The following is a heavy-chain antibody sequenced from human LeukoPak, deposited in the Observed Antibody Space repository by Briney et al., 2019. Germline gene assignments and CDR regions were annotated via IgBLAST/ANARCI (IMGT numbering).Heavy chain of an antibody. J-gene: IGHJ6*03. CDR3: VLGAAAPHSYYYMDV. CDR1: GYTFTSYY. V-gene: IGHV1-46*01. D-gene: IGHD2-2*01. CDR2: INPSGGST. Sequence: ASVKVSCKASGYTFTSYYMHWVRQAPGQGLEWMGIINPSGGSTSYAQKFQGRVTITTDESTSTAYMELSSLRSEDTAVYYCVLGAAAPHSYYYMDVWGKGTTVTVSS.